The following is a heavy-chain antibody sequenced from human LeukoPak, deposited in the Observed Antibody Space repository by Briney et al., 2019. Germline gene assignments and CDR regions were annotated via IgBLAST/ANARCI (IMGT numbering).Heavy chain of an antibody. D-gene: IGHD3-3*01. J-gene: IGHJ4*02. CDR1: GGTFSSYA. CDR3: ARSITIFGVAFDY. CDR2: IIPIFGTA. V-gene: IGHV1-69*05. Sequence: ASVKVSCKASGGTFSSYAISWVRQAPGQGLEWMGGIIPIFGTANYAQKFQGRVTITTDESTSTAYMELSSLRSEDTAVYYCARSITIFGVAFDYWGPGTLVTVSS.